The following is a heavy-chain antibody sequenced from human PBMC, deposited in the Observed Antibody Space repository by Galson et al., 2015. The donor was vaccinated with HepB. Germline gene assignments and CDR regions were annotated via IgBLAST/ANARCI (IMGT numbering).Heavy chain of an antibody. J-gene: IGHJ3*02. Sequence: TLSLTCTVSGGSVSSSSYYWGWIRQPAGKGLEWIGRISTSGSTTYNPSLKSRVTMSLHTSQNQFSLNLSSVTAADTAVYYCARERDYVAFDIWGQGAMVTVSS. D-gene: IGHD4/OR15-4a*01. CDR1: GGSVSSSSYY. CDR3: ARERDYVAFDI. V-gene: IGHV4-61*02. CDR2: ISTSGST.